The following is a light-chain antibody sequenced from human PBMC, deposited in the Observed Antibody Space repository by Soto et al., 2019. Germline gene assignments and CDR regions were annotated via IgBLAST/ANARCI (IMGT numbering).Light chain of an antibody. CDR1: QGIINY. Sequence: IPLTQSPSSLSASMGDRVPITCRASQGIINYLAWYQQKPGKAPKLLIYGASTLQGGVPSRFSGSGSGTDFTLTVSSLQPEDLATYYCQQLFMYPPTFGPGTKVDI. CDR3: QQLFMYPPT. J-gene: IGKJ3*01. CDR2: GAS. V-gene: IGKV1-9*01.